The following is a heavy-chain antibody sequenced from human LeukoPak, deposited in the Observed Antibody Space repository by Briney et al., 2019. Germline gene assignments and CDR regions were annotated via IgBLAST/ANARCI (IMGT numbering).Heavy chain of an antibody. CDR1: GFTFSSYV. CDR2: ISGSGSST. Sequence: QPGGSLRLSCAASGFTFSSYVVSWVRQAPGKGLEWVSAISGSGSSTYYADSVKGRFTIPRDNSKNTLYLQMNSLRAEDTAVYYCAGILGYCSGGSCPIKDYWGQGTLVTVSS. V-gene: IGHV3-23*01. CDR3: AGILGYCSGGSCPIKDY. J-gene: IGHJ4*02. D-gene: IGHD2-15*01.